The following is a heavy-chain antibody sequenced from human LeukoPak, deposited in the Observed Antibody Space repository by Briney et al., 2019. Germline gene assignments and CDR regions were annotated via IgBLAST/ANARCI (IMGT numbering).Heavy chain of an antibody. D-gene: IGHD2-21*02. J-gene: IGHJ4*02. V-gene: IGHV4-39*07. CDR1: GDFFSGSTSD. Sequence: PSETLSLTCSVTGDFFSGSTSDWAWIRQPPGKGLEWIRNIYYRGSTHYSPSLESRVTISVDTSKNQFSLRLNSVTAADTAVYYCARVGVRTYCGSGCYSDYFDSWGQGTLVTVSS. CDR3: ARVGVRTYCGSGCYSDYFDS. CDR2: IYYRGST.